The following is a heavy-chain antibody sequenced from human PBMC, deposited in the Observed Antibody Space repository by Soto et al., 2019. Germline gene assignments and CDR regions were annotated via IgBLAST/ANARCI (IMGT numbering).Heavy chain of an antibody. V-gene: IGHV5-51*01. CDR2: IYPGDSDT. CDR3: ARHIFAGFLPGGYYYGMDV. CDR1: GYSFTNYW. D-gene: IGHD3-3*01. J-gene: IGHJ6*02. Sequence: PGECLKISCKGSGYSFTNYWIGWVRQMAVKGLEWMGIIYPGDSDTRYSPSFQGQVTISADKSISTAYLQWSSLKASDTAIYYCARHIFAGFLPGGYYYGMDVWGQGTTVTVSS.